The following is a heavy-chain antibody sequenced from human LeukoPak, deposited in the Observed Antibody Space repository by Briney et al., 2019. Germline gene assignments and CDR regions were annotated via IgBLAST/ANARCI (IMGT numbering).Heavy chain of an antibody. CDR3: ARDFNGRYYDY. Sequence: SETRSLTRTVSGGSINSYYWSWTRQAPGKALEWIGFTYYDGGTNYNPSLKSRVTISVDTSKNQFSLKLTSVTAADTAVYYCARDFNGRYYDYWGRGTLVTVSS. CDR2: TYYDGGT. V-gene: IGHV4-59*01. J-gene: IGHJ4*02. CDR1: GGSINSYY.